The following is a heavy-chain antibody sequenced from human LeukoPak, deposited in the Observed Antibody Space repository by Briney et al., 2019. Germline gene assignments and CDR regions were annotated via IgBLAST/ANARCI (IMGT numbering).Heavy chain of an antibody. V-gene: IGHV4-38-2*01. CDR3: ARSYGSGSYKWFDP. Sequence: SETLSLTCAVSGYSISSGYYWGWIRQPPGKGLEWIGSIYHSGSTYYNPSLKSRVTISVDTSKNQFSLKLSPVTAADTAVYYCARSYGSGSYKWFDPWGQGTLVTVSS. D-gene: IGHD3-10*01. CDR2: IYHSGST. J-gene: IGHJ5*02. CDR1: GYSISSGYY.